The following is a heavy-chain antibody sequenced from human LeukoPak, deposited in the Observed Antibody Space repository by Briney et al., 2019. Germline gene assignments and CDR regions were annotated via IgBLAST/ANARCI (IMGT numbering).Heavy chain of an antibody. Sequence: PGGSLRLSCAAFGFTFSSYAMSWVRQAPGKGLEWVSAISGSGGSTYYADSVKGRFTISRDNSKNTLYLQMNSLRAEDTAVYYCAKLVGYCSGGSCYSPYWGQGTLVTVSS. CDR3: AKLVGYCSGGSCYSPY. D-gene: IGHD2-15*01. CDR1: GFTFSSYA. J-gene: IGHJ4*02. V-gene: IGHV3-23*01. CDR2: ISGSGGST.